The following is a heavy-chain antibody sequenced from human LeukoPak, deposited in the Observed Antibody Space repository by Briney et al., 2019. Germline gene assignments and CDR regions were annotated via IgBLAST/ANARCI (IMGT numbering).Heavy chain of an antibody. Sequence: SETLSLTCTVSGGSISSGSYYWSWIRQPAGKGLEWIGRIYTSGSTNYNPSLKSRVTISVDTSKNQFSLKLSSVTVADTAVYYCARGGYSYGFDNFDFWGQGTLVTVSS. CDR3: ARGGYSYGFDNFDF. D-gene: IGHD5-18*01. CDR1: GGSISSGSYY. V-gene: IGHV4-61*02. CDR2: IYTSGST. J-gene: IGHJ4*02.